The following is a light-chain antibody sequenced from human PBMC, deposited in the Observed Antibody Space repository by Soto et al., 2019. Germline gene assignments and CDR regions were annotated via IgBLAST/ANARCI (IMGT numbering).Light chain of an antibody. CDR1: SSNIGNNL. CDR2: DNN. CDR3: GTWDNSLSAMV. J-gene: IGLJ3*02. V-gene: IGLV1-51*01. Sequence: QSVLTQPPSVSAAPGQKVTISCSGSSSNIGNNLVSWYQQLPGAAPKLLIYDNNKRPSGIPDRFSGSKSGTSATLGITGLQTGDEADYYCGTWDNSLSAMVFGGGTKLTVL.